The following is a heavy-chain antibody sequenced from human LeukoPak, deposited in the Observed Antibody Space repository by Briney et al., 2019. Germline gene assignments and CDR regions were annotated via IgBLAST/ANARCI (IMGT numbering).Heavy chain of an antibody. Sequence: GSSVKVSCKASGSTFSSYAISWVRQAPGQGLEWMGGISPNFGKANYAQKFQGRVTITADESTSTACMELSSLRSEDTAVYDCARVMRYCSGPSCYNDAFDIWGQGTMVTVSS. J-gene: IGHJ3*02. CDR2: ISPNFGKA. CDR1: GSTFSSYA. V-gene: IGHV1-69*01. D-gene: IGHD2-2*02. CDR3: ARVMRYCSGPSCYNDAFDI.